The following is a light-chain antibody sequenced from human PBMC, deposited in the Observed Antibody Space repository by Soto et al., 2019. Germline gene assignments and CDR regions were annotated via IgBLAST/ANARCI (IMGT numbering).Light chain of an antibody. Sequence: ETVLTQSPGTLSLSPGERATLSCRASQSVRTNYLAWYQQKPGQAPWLLIWGAFNRAGGVPDRFSGSGSGTDFTLTISRLEPEDFAVYYCQQYGSSPRTFGQGTKVDI. CDR3: QQYGSSPRT. CDR2: GAF. J-gene: IGKJ1*01. CDR1: QSVRTNY. V-gene: IGKV3-20*01.